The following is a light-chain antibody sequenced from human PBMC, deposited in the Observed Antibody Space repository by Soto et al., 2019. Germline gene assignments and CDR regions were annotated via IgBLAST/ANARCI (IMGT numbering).Light chain of an antibody. Sequence: DIQMTQSPSSLSASVGDRVTITCQASQDISNSLNWYHQKSGKAPKLLICGASNLETGVPSRFSGSGSGTDFTFTISSLPPEDIGTYYCQQYDNVPFTFGPGTKVDI. V-gene: IGKV1-33*01. J-gene: IGKJ3*01. CDR2: GAS. CDR1: QDISNS. CDR3: QQYDNVPFT.